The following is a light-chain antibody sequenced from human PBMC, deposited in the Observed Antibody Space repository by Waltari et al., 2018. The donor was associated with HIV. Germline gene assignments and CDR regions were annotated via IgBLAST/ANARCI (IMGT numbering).Light chain of an antibody. CDR2: SAS. CDR1: QSVVPN. CDR3: QHYNNRLPLT. Sequence: IVMTQSPATLSVSPGERATLSCRASQSVVPNFACYQQRPGQAPRLLIFSASARAASIPVSVSRVEYETDFTRTISNLQSEDSAVYYCQHYNNRLPLTSGQGTRLEI. V-gene: IGKV3-15*01. J-gene: IGKJ5*01.